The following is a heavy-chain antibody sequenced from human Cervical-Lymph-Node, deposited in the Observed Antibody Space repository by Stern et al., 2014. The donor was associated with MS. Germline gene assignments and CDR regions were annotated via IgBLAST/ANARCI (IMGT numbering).Heavy chain of an antibody. CDR1: GFTFSRYG. Sequence: VHLVESGGGVVQPGRSLRLSCAASGFTFSRYGMNWVRQGPGKGLEGVAVIWYDGSNEFYADSVKGRFTISRDNSKNTVYLQMDSLRAGDTAVYYCARTAGPTVYYFDYWGQGTLVTVSS. J-gene: IGHJ4*02. CDR2: IWYDGSNE. V-gene: IGHV3-33*01. D-gene: IGHD4-17*01. CDR3: ARTAGPTVYYFDY.